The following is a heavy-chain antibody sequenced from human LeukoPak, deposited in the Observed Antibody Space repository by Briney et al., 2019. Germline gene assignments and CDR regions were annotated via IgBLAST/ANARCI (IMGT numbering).Heavy chain of an antibody. CDR1: GFTFSGYD. J-gene: IGHJ3*02. CDR2: ISYDGSNK. Sequence: GGSLRLSCAASGFTFSGYDMHWVRQAPGKGLEWVAVISYDGSNKYYADSVKGRFTISRDNSKNTLSLQMNSLRAEDTAVYYCAGLDAAMPDAFDIWGQGTTVTVSS. CDR3: AGLDAAMPDAFDI. D-gene: IGHD5-18*01. V-gene: IGHV3-30*03.